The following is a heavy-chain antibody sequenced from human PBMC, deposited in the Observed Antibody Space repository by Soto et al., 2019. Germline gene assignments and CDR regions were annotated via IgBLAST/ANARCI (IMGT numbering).Heavy chain of an antibody. J-gene: IGHJ3*02. D-gene: IGHD4-17*01. Sequence: QMHLVQSGAEVEKPGSSVTFSCKTSGGPFNTNAISWLRQAPGQGLEWMGGIIPMVPTRNYAQRFQGRLIFSADEMTSTVYMPLSSVIYDDTAIYFCASSRLVADFDDYGGNYTAFDTWGYGTGVTVS. CDR3: ASSRLVADFDDYGGNYTAFDT. CDR1: GGPFNTNA. V-gene: IGHV1-69*01. CDR2: IIPMVPTR.